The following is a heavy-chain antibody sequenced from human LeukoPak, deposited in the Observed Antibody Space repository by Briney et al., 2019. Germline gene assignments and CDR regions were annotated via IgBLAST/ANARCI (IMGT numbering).Heavy chain of an antibody. Sequence: GASVKVSCKASGYTFTGYYIHWLRQAPGQGLEWMGWINPNSGGTNYAPKFQGLVTMSSDTSITTAYMELNRLIFDDTAVYYCARTKPPCTSCLLLDYWGQGTLVTVSS. CDR1: GYTFTGYY. CDR2: INPNSGGT. V-gene: IGHV1-2*02. CDR3: ARTKPPCTSCLLLDY. D-gene: IGHD2-2*01. J-gene: IGHJ4*02.